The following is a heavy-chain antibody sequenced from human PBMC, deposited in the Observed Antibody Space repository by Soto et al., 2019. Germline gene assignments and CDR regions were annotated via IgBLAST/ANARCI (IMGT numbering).Heavy chain of an antibody. V-gene: IGHV4-34*01. CDR2: INHSGST. CDR1: GGSFSGYY. Sequence: SETLSLTCAVYGGSFSGYYWSWIRQPPGKGLEWIGEINHSGSTNYNPSLKSRVTISVDTSKNQFSLKLSSVTAADTAVYYCARVAGGVVIYDYWGQVTLVTVSS. CDR3: ARVAGGVVIYDY. J-gene: IGHJ4*02. D-gene: IGHD3-3*01.